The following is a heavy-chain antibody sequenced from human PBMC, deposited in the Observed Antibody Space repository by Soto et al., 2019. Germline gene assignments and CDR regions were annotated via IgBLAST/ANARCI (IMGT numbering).Heavy chain of an antibody. CDR3: ARDGRYFSSTSCYTYYYYGIDL. Sequence: ASVKVSCKASGYTFTSYYMHWVRQAPGQGLEWMGIINPSGGSTSYAQKFQGRVTMTRDTSTSTVYMELSSLRSEDTAVYYCARDGRYFSSTSCYTYYYYGIDLWGEGTTVTVSS. J-gene: IGHJ6*04. CDR1: GYTFTSYY. V-gene: IGHV1-46*01. CDR2: INPSGGST. D-gene: IGHD2-2*02.